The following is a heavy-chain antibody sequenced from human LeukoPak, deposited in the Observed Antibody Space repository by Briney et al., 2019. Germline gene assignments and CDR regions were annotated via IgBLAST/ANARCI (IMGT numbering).Heavy chain of an antibody. CDR1: GYSISSGYY. D-gene: IGHD3-22*01. J-gene: IGHJ4*02. V-gene: IGHV4-38-2*01. Sequence: SETLPLTCAVSGYSISSGYYWGWIRQPPGKGLEWIGSIYYSGSTYYNPSLKSRVTISVDTSKNQFSLKLSSVTAADTAVYYCARSQGGYYDSSGYSYWGQGTLVTVSS. CDR3: ARSQGGYYDSSGYSY. CDR2: IYYSGST.